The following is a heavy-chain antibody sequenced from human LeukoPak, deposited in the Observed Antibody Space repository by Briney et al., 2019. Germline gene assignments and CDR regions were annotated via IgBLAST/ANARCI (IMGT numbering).Heavy chain of an antibody. Sequence: GGSLRLSCAASGFTFSSYAMHWVRQAPGKWLEWVAVISYDGSNKYYADSVKGRFTISRDNSKNTLYLQMNSLRAEDTAVYYCARDPGVYSGWYFDYWGQGTLVTVSS. CDR1: GFTFSSYA. CDR3: ARDPGVYSGWYFDY. J-gene: IGHJ4*02. CDR2: ISYDGSNK. D-gene: IGHD6-19*01. V-gene: IGHV3-30*04.